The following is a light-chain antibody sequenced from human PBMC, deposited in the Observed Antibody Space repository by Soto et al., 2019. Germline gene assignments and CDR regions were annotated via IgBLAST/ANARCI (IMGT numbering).Light chain of an antibody. CDR3: CSFAGSYSYV. J-gene: IGLJ1*01. Sequence: QSVLTQPRSVSGSPGQSVTISCTGTSSDVGRYDYVSWYQQYPGEAPKLIIYDVTERPSGVPDRLSGSKSGNTASLTISGLRAEDEAAYSCCSFAGSYSYVFGSGTKVTVL. CDR1: SSDVGRYDY. CDR2: DVT. V-gene: IGLV2-11*01.